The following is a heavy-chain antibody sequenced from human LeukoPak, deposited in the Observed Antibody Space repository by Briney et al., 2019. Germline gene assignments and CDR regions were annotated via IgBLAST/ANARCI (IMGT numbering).Heavy chain of an antibody. Sequence: SETLSLTCTVSGYSISSGYYWGWIRQPPGKGLEWIGSIYHSGSTYYNPSLKSRATISVDTSKNQFSLKLSSVTAADTAVYYCVRYCTNGVCYGVFDYWGQGTLVTVSS. J-gene: IGHJ4*02. CDR3: VRYCTNGVCYGVFDY. V-gene: IGHV4-38-2*02. CDR2: IYHSGST. CDR1: GYSISSGYY. D-gene: IGHD2-8*01.